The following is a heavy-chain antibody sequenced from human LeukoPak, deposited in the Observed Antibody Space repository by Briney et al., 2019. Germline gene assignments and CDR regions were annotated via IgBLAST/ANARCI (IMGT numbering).Heavy chain of an antibody. V-gene: IGHV3-7*03. D-gene: IGHD3-9*01. CDR3: AKGLRYFDWLSNFDY. J-gene: IGHJ4*02. CDR2: IKQDGSEK. CDR1: GFTFSSYW. Sequence: GGSLRLSCAASGFTFSSYWMSWVRQAPGKGLEWVANIKQDGSEKYYVDSVKGRFTISRDNAKNSLYLQMNSLRAEDTALYYCAKGLRYFDWLSNFDYWGQGTLVTVSS.